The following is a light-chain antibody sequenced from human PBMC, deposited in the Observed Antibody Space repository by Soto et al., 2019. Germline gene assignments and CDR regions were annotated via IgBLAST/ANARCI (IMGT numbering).Light chain of an antibody. V-gene: IGKV3D-15*01. CDR3: QQYNNWPPLT. CDR2: GAS. CDR1: QSVSKN. J-gene: IGKJ4*02. Sequence: EIVMTQSPATLSVSPGERATLSCRASQSVSKNLAWYQQKPGQAPRLLIYGASTRATCIPARFSGSGSGTEFTLTFSSLQSEDFAVYYGQQYNNWPPLTFGGGTKVESK.